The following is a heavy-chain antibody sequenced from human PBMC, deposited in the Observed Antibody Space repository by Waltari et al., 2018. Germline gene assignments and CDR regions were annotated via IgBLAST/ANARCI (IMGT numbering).Heavy chain of an antibody. J-gene: IGHJ4*02. CDR1: GYTFTGYY. V-gene: IGHV1-8*02. CDR2: MNPNSGNT. D-gene: IGHD6-13*01. Sequence: QVQLVQSGAEVKKPGASVKVSCKASGYTFTGYYMHWVRQAPGQGLEWMGWMNPNSGNTGYAQKFQGRVTMTRNTSISTAYMELSSLRSEDTAVYYCARGVSSSWYDYWGQGTLVTVSS. CDR3: ARGVSSSWYDY.